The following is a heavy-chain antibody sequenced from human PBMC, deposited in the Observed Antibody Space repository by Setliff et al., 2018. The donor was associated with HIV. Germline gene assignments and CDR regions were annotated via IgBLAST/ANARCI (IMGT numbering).Heavy chain of an antibody. D-gene: IGHD5-12*01. Sequence: ASVKVSCKASGYLFTGYYMHWVRQAPGQGLEWMGWINVNSGGTKYAQKFQGRVTMTRDTSISTAYMELSRLRSDDTAMYYCARRVSYATSGYSFGYWGQGTLVTVSS. J-gene: IGHJ4*02. CDR1: GYLFTGYY. V-gene: IGHV1-2*02. CDR2: INVNSGGT. CDR3: ARRVSYATSGYSFGY.